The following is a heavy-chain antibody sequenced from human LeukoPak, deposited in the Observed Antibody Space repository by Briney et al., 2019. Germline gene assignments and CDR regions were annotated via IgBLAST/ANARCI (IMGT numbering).Heavy chain of an antibody. Sequence: PSETLSLTCTVSGGSISSSSYYWGWIRQPPGKGLEWIGSIYYSGSTYYNPSLKSRVTISVDTSKNQFSLKLSSVTAADTAVYYCARHYSQGWFDPWGQGTLVTVSS. CDR2: IYYSGST. J-gene: IGHJ5*02. CDR3: ARHYSQGWFDP. CDR1: GGSISSSSYY. D-gene: IGHD6-13*01. V-gene: IGHV4-39*01.